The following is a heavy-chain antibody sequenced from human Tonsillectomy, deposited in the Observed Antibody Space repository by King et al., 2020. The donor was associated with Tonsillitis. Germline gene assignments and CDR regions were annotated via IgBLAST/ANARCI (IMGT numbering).Heavy chain of an antibody. D-gene: IGHD3-22*01. V-gene: IGHV4-39*07. CDR2: IYYSGST. CDR1: GDSISSSSYY. J-gene: IGHJ4*02. CDR3: ARRGYGVPLFDY. Sequence: VQLQESGPGLVKPSETLSLTCTVSGDSISSSSYYWGWIRQPPGKGLEWIGSIYYSGSTYYNPSLKSRVTISVDTSKNQFSLNLSSVTAADTADYYCARRGYGVPLFDYCGQGTLVTVSS.